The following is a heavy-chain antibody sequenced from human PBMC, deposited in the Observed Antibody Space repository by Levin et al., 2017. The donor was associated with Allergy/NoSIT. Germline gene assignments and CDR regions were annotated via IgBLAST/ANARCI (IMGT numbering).Heavy chain of an antibody. CDR3: ARAAKSTMVREVDAFDI. Sequence: GGSLRLSCAASGFTFSSYDMHWVRQATGKGLEWVSAIGTAGDTYYPGSVKGRFTISRENAKNSLYLQMNSLRAGDTAVYYCARAAKSTMVREVDAFDIWGQGTMVTVSS. V-gene: IGHV3-13*04. D-gene: IGHD3-10*01. CDR2: IGTAGDT. CDR1: GFTFSSYD. J-gene: IGHJ3*02.